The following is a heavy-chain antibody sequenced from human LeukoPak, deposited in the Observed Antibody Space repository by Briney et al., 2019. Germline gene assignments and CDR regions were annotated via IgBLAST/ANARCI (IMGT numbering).Heavy chain of an antibody. J-gene: IGHJ5*02. CDR1: GGSNSRSTYY. CDR2: INYTGNT. Sequence: SETLSLTCTVSGGSNSRSTYYWGWIRQPPGKGPEWIGSINYTGNTYYSPSLKSRVTISVDTSKDKFSLKLSSVTAADTAVYYCARERTLGWFDPWGQGTLVTVSS. CDR3: ARERTLGWFDP. V-gene: IGHV4-39*02.